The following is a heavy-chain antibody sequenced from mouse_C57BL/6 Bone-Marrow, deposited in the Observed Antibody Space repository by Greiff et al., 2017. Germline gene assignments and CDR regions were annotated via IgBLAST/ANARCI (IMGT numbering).Heavy chain of an antibody. J-gene: IGHJ3*01. D-gene: IGHD2-3*01. CDR2: INPDNGDT. CDR1: GYSFTGYF. CDR3: ASDGYYEGFAY. Sequence: EVQLQESGPELVKPGDSVKISCKASGYSFTGYFMNWVMQSHGKSLEWIGRINPDNGDTFYTQKFKGKATLTVDKSSSTAHMERRSLTSEDTAVYYCASDGYYEGFAYWGQGTLVTVSA. V-gene: IGHV1-20*01.